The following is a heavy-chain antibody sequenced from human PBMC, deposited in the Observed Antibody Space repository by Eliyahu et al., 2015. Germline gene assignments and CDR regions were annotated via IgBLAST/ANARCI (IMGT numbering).Heavy chain of an antibody. Sequence: QVQLQESGPGLVRPSQTLSLTCXXSXAXXNXGXYYWGWSRQYPGEGLQWIGYIYSTGTTHYNPSLKSPATISLDLSKNQFSLKLTSVTAADTAVYYCARAEAWSGYSCNWFDPWGPGTLVTVSS. CDR3: ARAEAWSGYSCNWFDP. CDR2: IYSTGTT. D-gene: IGHD3-3*01. V-gene: IGHV4-31*01. CDR1: XAXXNXGXYY. J-gene: IGHJ5*02.